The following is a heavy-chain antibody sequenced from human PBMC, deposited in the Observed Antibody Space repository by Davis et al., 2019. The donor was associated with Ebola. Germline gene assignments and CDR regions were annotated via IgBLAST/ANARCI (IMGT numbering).Heavy chain of an antibody. D-gene: IGHD1-14*01. J-gene: IGHJ4*01. CDR1: GLALRDTRVG. Sequence: SGPTLVKPTATLTLTCSVSGLALRDTRVGVSWIRQPPGKALEWLAHIFSNDGISYQASLKSRLTISKDTFKSQVVLTMTNMDPMDSGTYYCGSIREGDDFRPLPDQYWGPGTLVTVAS. CDR3: GSIREGDDFRPLPDQY. V-gene: IGHV2-26*01. CDR2: IFSNDGI.